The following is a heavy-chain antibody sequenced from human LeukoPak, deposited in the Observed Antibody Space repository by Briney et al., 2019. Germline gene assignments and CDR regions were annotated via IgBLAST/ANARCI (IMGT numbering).Heavy chain of an antibody. D-gene: IGHD6-19*01. CDR2: VTYSGSI. J-gene: IGHJ5*02. CDR3: ARHVAVAGNWFAP. V-gene: IGHV4-39*01. Sequence: SSETLSLTCTVSGGSISVISYFWAWIRQPPGKGLEWIGSVTYSGSIYYNPSLKSRVTMSEDTSNNQFSLNLTSLTAADTAVYYCARHVAVAGNWFAPWGRGTLVTVPS. CDR1: GGSISVISYF.